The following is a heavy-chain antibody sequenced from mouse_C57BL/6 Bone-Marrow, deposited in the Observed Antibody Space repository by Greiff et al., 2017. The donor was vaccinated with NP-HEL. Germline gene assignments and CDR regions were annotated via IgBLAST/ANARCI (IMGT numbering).Heavy chain of an antibody. CDR3: AREGANWDDYAMDY. Sequence: QVQLQQPGAELVKPGASVKMSCKASGYTFTSYWITWVKQRPGPGLEWIGDIYPGSGSTNYNEKFKSKATLTVDTSSSTAYMQLSSLTSEDSAVYYCAREGANWDDYAMDYWGQGTSVTVSS. CDR2: IYPGSGST. J-gene: IGHJ4*01. CDR1: GYTFTSYW. V-gene: IGHV1-55*01. D-gene: IGHD4-1*02.